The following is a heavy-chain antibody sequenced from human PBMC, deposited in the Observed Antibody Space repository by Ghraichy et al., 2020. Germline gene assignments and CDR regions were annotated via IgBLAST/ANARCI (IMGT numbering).Heavy chain of an antibody. Sequence: GSLRLSCEASGFTFSTYGMHWVRQAPGKGLEWLAVIWYDGSSKYYADSVKGRFTISRDNSKNTLYLQMNSLRAEDTAVYYCARSGSGRIYYFDYWGQGTLVTVSS. CDR2: IWYDGSSK. D-gene: IGHD6-19*01. CDR1: GFTFSTYG. V-gene: IGHV3-33*01. J-gene: IGHJ4*02. CDR3: ARSGSGRIYYFDY.